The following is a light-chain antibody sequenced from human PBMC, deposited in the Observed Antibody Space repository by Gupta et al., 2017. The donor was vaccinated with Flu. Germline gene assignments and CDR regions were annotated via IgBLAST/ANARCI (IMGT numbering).Light chain of an antibody. CDR1: QNVLYSSNNKNY. CDR3: QQYYSTPYT. Sequence: DIVMTQSPDSLAVSLGESAPINCKSSQNVLYSSNNKNYLAWYQQKPGQPPKLLIYWASTRESGVPDRFSGSGSGTDFTLTISSLQAEDVAVYYCQQYYSTPYTFGQGT. J-gene: IGKJ2*01. CDR2: WAS. V-gene: IGKV4-1*01.